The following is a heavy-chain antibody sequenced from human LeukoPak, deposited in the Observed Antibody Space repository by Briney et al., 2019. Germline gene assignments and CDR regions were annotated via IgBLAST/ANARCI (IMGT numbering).Heavy chain of an antibody. CDR1: GFTFSSYS. Sequence: GRSLRLSCAASGFTFSSYSMNWVRQAPGKGLEWVSSISSSSSYIYYADSVKGRFTISRDNAKNSLYLQMNSLRAEDTAVYYCARGGFGGVIVHFDYWGQGTLVTVSS. D-gene: IGHD3-16*02. CDR2: ISSSSSYI. V-gene: IGHV3-21*01. CDR3: ARGGFGGVIVHFDY. J-gene: IGHJ4*02.